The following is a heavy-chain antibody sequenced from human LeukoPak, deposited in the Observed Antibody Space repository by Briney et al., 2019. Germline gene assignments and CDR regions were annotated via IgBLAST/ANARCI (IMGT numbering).Heavy chain of an antibody. Sequence: GGSLRLSCAASGFTFDDYAMHWVRQAPGKGLEWVSLISWDGGSTYYADSVKGRFTISRDNSKNSLYLQMSSLTPEDTALYYCAKDVLPILGTTRGLDYWGQGTLVTVSS. CDR1: GFTFDDYA. V-gene: IGHV3-43D*03. CDR2: ISWDGGST. D-gene: IGHD1-26*01. CDR3: AKDVLPILGTTRGLDY. J-gene: IGHJ4*02.